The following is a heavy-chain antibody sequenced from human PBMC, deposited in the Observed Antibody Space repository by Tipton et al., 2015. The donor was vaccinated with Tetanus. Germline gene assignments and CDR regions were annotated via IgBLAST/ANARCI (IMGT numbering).Heavy chain of an antibody. CDR2: IWYDGSNK. V-gene: IGHV3-33*01. CDR1: GFTFSSYG. CDR3: ARAISAVGTGWFDP. D-gene: IGHD6-13*01. Sequence: SLRLSCAASGFTFSSYGMHWVRQAPGKGLEWVAVIWYDGSNKYYADSVKGRFTISRDNSKNTLYLQMNSLRAEDTAVYYCARAISAVGTGWFDPWGQGTLVTVSS. J-gene: IGHJ5*02.